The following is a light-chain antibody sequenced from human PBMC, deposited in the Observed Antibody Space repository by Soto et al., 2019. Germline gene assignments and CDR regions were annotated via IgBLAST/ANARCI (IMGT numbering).Light chain of an antibody. J-gene: IGLJ2*01. V-gene: IGLV2-8*01. CDR1: SSDIGAYNY. Sequence: QSALTQPPSASGSPGQSVTISCTGTSSDIGAYNYVSWYQQHPGKAPKLMISEVNKRPSGVPDRFSGSKSGNTASLTVSGLQAEDEAYYYCSSFAGTNVFVVFGGGTKLTVL. CDR3: SSFAGTNVFVV. CDR2: EVN.